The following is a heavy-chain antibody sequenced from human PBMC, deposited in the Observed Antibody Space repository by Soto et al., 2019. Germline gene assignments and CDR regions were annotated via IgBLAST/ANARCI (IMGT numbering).Heavy chain of an antibody. J-gene: IGHJ6*02. Sequence: QVQPVQSGSEVKKPGSSVRVSCKTGSFYAVSWVRQAPGQGLEWMGGLIPVFDTPSYAQKFQGRVTITADASKSTAYMELSSLRSEDTALYYCASTPVTGRYSYYGMDAWDQGIAVTVSS. CDR3: ASTPVTGRYSYYGMDA. CDR1: SFYA. CDR2: LIPVFDTP. D-gene: IGHD4-4*01. V-gene: IGHV1-69*01.